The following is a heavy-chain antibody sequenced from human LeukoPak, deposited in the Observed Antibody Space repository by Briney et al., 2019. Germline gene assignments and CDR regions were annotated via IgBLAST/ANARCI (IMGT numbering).Heavy chain of an antibody. J-gene: IGHJ4*02. CDR2: ISYGGSNK. CDR1: GFTFSSYA. Sequence: PGRSLRLSCAASGFTFSSYAMHWVRQAPGKGLEWVAVISYGGSNKYYADSVKGRFTISRDNSKNTLYPQMNSLRAEDTAVYYCARVSDYWGQGTLVTVSS. CDR3: ARVSDY. V-gene: IGHV3-30-3*01.